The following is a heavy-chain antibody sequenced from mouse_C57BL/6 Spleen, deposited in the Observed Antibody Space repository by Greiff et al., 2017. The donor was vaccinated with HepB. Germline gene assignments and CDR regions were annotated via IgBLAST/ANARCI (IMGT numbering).Heavy chain of an antibody. CDR2: INPNYGTT. CDR3: AKERIYDGNSGAMDY. CDR1: GYSFTDYN. Sequence: EVQLQQSGPELVKPGASVKISCKASGYSFTDYNMNWVKQSNGKSLEWIGVINPNYGTTSYNQKFKGKATLTVDQSSSTAYMQLYSLTSEDSAVYSCAKERIYDGNSGAMDYWGQGTSVTVSS. J-gene: IGHJ4*01. D-gene: IGHD2-1*01. V-gene: IGHV1-39*01.